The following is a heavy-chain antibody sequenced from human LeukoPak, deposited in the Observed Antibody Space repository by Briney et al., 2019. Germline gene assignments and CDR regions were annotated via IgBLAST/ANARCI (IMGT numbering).Heavy chain of an antibody. V-gene: IGHV3-23*01. CDR1: GFTLSSYA. CDR3: AKDVAMIVVVTDY. Sequence: GASLRLSCAASGFTLSSYAMSWVRQAPGKGLEWVSAISGSGGSTYYADSVKGRFTISRDNSKNTLYLQMNSLRAEDTAVYYCAKDVAMIVVVTDYWGQGTLVTVSS. CDR2: ISGSGGST. D-gene: IGHD3-22*01. J-gene: IGHJ4*02.